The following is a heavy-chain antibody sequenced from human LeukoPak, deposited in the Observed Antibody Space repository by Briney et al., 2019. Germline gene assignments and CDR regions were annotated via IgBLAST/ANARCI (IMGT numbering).Heavy chain of an antibody. J-gene: IGHJ4*02. CDR1: GFTFNSYA. V-gene: IGHV3-23*01. CDR2: ISGSGGDT. D-gene: IGHD4-17*01. CDR3: CLYGDYDYDY. Sequence: PWGSLRLSCAASGFTFNSYAMIWVRQVPGKGLEWVSGISGSGGDTHYAESVKGRFTISRDNSKNTLYLQMNSLRAEDTAVYYCCLYGDYDYDYWGQGTLVTVSS.